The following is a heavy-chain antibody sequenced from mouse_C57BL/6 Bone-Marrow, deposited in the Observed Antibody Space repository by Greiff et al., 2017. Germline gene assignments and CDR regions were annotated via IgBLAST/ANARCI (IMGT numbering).Heavy chain of an antibody. CDR2: IDPEDGET. CDR1: GFNIKDYY. V-gene: IGHV14-2*01. D-gene: IGHD1-1*01. CDR3: ARPYGSSPFYYAMDY. J-gene: IGHJ4*01. Sequence: EVQLQQSGAELVKPGASVKLSCTASGFNIKDYYMHWVKQRTEQGLEWIGRIDPEDGETKYAPKFQGKATITADTSSNTAYLQLSSLASEDTAVYYCARPYGSSPFYYAMDYWGQGTSVTVSS.